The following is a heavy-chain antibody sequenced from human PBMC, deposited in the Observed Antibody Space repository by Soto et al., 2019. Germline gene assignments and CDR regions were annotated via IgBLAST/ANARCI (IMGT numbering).Heavy chain of an antibody. CDR3: ARDRVGNDY. CDR2: INTGNGDT. J-gene: IGHJ4*02. V-gene: IGHV1-3*04. Sequence: QVQLVQSGAEVQKPGASVKLSCKASGYTFTTYSMHWVRQAPGQSLEWLGWINTGNGDTRYPQKFQGRVTVTRDTSASTVYMDLSSLNSEDTAVYYCARDRVGNDYWGQGTQVTVSS. CDR1: GYTFTTYS.